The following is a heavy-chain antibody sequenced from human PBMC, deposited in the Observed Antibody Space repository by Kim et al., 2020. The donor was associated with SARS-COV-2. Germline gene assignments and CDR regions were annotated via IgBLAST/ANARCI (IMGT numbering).Heavy chain of an antibody. J-gene: IGHJ4*02. D-gene: IGHD6-19*01. CDR3: AKNAGYSSGWYYY. Sequence: YYADAVKGRFTISRDNSKNTLYLQMNSLRAEDTAVYYCAKNAGYSSGWYYYWGQGTLVTVS. V-gene: IGHV3-23*01.